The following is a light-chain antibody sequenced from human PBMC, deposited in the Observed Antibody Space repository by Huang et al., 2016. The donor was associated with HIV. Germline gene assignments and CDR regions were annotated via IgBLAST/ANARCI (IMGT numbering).Light chain of an antibody. J-gene: IGKJ2*03. CDR2: GAS. V-gene: IGKV3-20*01. CDR3: QQFGSSPPYS. Sequence: EIVLTQSPDTLSLSPGERATVSCRASQSVTRNYLAWYQQRPGQAPKLLIYGASTRATGSPDRCSGSGSGTDFTLTISRLAPEDFAVYYCQQFGSSPPYSFGQGTKLEIK. CDR1: QSVTRNY.